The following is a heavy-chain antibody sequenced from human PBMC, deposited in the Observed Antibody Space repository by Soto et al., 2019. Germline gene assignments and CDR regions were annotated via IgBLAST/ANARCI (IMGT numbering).Heavy chain of an antibody. D-gene: IGHD5-18*01. Sequence: EVQVVESGRGLVQPGWSLRRSCVASGFTFSTYWMHCVRQAPGKWLVWVSRIKFDESTTSYADSVKGRFTISRDNAKNMVYLQINSLSDEDTCVYYCARGLRNYYGVDVLGQGTTVTVSS. CDR1: GFTFSTYW. J-gene: IGHJ6*02. V-gene: IGHV3-74*01. CDR3: ARGLRNYYGVDV. CDR2: IKFDESTT.